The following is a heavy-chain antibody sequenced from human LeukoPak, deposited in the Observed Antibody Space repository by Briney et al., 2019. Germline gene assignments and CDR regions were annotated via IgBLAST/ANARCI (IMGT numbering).Heavy chain of an antibody. CDR2: ISGSGGST. J-gene: IGHJ6*02. Sequence: GGSLRLSCAASGFTFSSYAMSWVRQAPGKGLEWVSAISGSGGSTYYADSAKGRFTISRDNSKNTLYLQMNSLRAEDTAVYYCAKDSAGYCSSTSCYGMDVWGQGTTVTVSS. D-gene: IGHD2-2*01. V-gene: IGHV3-23*01. CDR3: AKDSAGYCSSTSCYGMDV. CDR1: GFTFSSYA.